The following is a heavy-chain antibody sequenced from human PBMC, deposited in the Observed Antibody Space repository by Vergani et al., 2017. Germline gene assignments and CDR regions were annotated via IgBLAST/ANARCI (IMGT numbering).Heavy chain of an antibody. D-gene: IGHD4-23*01. Sequence: QVQLVQSGAEVKKPGASVKVSCKASGYTFTGYYMHWVRQAPGQGLEWMGWINPNSGGTNYAQKFQGRVTMTRDTSISTAYMELNRLRSDDTAVYYCARDPVPTVVTRARGPPHWWGQGTLVTVSS. CDR1: GYTFTGYY. J-gene: IGHJ4*02. CDR3: ARDPVPTVVTRARGPPHW. V-gene: IGHV1-2*02. CDR2: INPNSGGT.